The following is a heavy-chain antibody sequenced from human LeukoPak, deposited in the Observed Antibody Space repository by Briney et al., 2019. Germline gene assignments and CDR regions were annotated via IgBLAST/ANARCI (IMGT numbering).Heavy chain of an antibody. D-gene: IGHD6-13*01. V-gene: IGHV3-66*01. CDR1: GFTFSDYY. CDR3: ASALAAASHTSFDH. J-gene: IGHJ4*02. CDR2: IYSGGNT. Sequence: GGSLRLSCAASGFTFSDYYMSWVRQAPGRGPEWVSIIYSGGNTYYADSVKGRSTISRDNSQNTVYLQMNSMRAEDTAVYYCASALAAASHTSFDHWGQGTLVTVSS.